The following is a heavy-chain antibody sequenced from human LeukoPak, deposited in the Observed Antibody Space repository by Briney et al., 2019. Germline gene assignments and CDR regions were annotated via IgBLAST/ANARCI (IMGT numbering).Heavy chain of an antibody. Sequence: GGSLRLSCAASGFTFSSYAMSWVRQAPGKGLEWVSAISGSGGSTYYADSVKGRFTISRDNSKNTLYLQMNSLRAEDTAVYYCAKGYCSSTSCSKAHYYYYMDVWGKGTTVTVSS. J-gene: IGHJ6*03. V-gene: IGHV3-23*01. D-gene: IGHD2-2*01. CDR1: GFTFSSYA. CDR2: ISGSGGST. CDR3: AKGYCSSTSCSKAHYYYYMDV.